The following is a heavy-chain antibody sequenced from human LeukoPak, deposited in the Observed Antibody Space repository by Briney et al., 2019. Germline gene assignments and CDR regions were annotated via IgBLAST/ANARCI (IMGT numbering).Heavy chain of an antibody. Sequence: GGSLRLSCAASGFTFSRYSMNWVRQAPGKGLEWVSSISSSSSYIYYADSVKGRFTISRDNAKNSLYLQMNSLRAEDTAVYYCARDLAGLESIKWGQGTLVTVSS. J-gene: IGHJ4*02. CDR1: GFTFSRYS. CDR2: ISSSSSYI. CDR3: ARDLAGLESIK. V-gene: IGHV3-21*01. D-gene: IGHD3-3*01.